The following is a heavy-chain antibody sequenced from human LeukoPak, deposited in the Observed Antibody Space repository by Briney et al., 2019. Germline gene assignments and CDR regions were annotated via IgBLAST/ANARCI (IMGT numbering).Heavy chain of an antibody. CDR1: GFTVSSNY. D-gene: IGHD6-19*01. J-gene: IGHJ4*02. CDR3: ARDRSKWLSGPPSYFDY. CDR2: IYSGGST. Sequence: GGSLRLSCAASGFTVSSNYMSWVRQAPGKGLEWASVIYSGGSTYYADSVKGRFTISRDNSKNTLYLQMNSLRAEDTAVYYCARDRSKWLSGPPSYFDYWGQGTLVTVSS. V-gene: IGHV3-66*01.